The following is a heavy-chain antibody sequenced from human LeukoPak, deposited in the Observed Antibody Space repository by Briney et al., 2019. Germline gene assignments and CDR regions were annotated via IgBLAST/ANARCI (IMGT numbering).Heavy chain of an antibody. CDR1: GFTFSIYW. D-gene: IGHD2-15*01. CDR3: AKTTTGYSSGRYPAWPIDY. CDR2: INSDGSST. J-gene: IGHJ4*02. Sequence: AGGSLRLSCAASGFTFSIYWMHWVRQAPGKGLVWVSRINSDGSSTSYADSVKGRFTISRDNAKNTLFLQMNSLRAEDTAVYYCAKTTTGYSSGRYPAWPIDYWGQGTLVTVSS. V-gene: IGHV3-74*01.